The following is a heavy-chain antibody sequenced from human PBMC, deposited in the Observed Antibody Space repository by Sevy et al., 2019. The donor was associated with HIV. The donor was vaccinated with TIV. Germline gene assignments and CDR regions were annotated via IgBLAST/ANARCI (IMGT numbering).Heavy chain of an antibody. CDR2: ISSNVTRK. J-gene: IGHJ4*02. D-gene: IGHD2-15*01. CDR3: ARAASGAAALLDY. Sequence: GGSLRLSCSASGFNFSAYSMHWVRQAPGKGLEWVAGISSNVTRKYDASAVRGRVAISRDNSKNTLSLQMSSLSGEDTAVYYCARAASGAAALLDYWGQGTLVTVSS. V-gene: IGHV3-30*09. CDR1: GFNFSAYS.